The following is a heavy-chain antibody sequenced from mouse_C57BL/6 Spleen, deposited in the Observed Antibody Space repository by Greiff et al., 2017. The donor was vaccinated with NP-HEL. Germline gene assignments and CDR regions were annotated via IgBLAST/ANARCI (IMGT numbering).Heavy chain of an antibody. J-gene: IGHJ3*01. CDR2: IHPNSGST. D-gene: IGHD2-1*01. Sequence: QVQLQQPGAELVKPGASVKLSCKASGYTFTSYWMHWVKQRPGQGLEWIGMIHPNSGSTNYHEKFKSKATLTVDKSTSTAYMQLSSLTSEDSTVYYCARGGNLPFAYWGQGTLVTVSA. V-gene: IGHV1-64*01. CDR3: ARGGNLPFAY. CDR1: GYTFTSYW.